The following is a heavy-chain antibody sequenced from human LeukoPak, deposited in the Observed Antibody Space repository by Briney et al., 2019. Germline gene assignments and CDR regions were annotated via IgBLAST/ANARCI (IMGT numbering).Heavy chain of an antibody. Sequence: GGSLRLSCEASGVTFSSYTMHWIRQAPGKGLEWVSSISGSNSYIFYADSVKGRFTVSRDNAKDSLYLQMNSLRAEDTAVYYCARALTTLTYEGYWGQGTLVTVSS. V-gene: IGHV3-21*01. CDR2: ISGSNSYI. CDR3: ARALTTLTYEGY. J-gene: IGHJ4*02. CDR1: GVTFSSYT. D-gene: IGHD1-1*01.